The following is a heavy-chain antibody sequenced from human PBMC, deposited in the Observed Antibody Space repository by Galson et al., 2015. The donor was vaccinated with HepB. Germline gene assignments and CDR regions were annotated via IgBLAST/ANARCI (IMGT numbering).Heavy chain of an antibody. CDR3: ARGLFKAWLEPGWFDP. D-gene: IGHD6-19*01. Sequence: SLRLSCAAFGFTLDDYGMSWVRQAPGKGLEWVPGVNGNGGSTGYADSVKGRFTISRDNAKNSLFLQMNSLRAEDTALYYCARGLFKAWLEPGWFDPWGQGTLVTVSS. J-gene: IGHJ5*02. CDR2: VNGNGGST. V-gene: IGHV3-20*04. CDR1: GFTLDDYG.